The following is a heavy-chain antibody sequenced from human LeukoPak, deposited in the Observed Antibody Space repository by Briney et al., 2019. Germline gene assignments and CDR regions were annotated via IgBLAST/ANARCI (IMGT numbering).Heavy chain of an antibody. Sequence: GESLRISCKTSGFGFTGYWIGWVRQMPEKGLEWMGIIYPGDSDSKYSPSFQGLVTFSADKSISTAYLQWSSLRASDTAMYYCARLRGDSSGYDALEIWGQGTMVTVSS. CDR2: IYPGDSDS. D-gene: IGHD3-22*01. V-gene: IGHV5-51*01. CDR1: GFGFTGYW. CDR3: ARLRGDSSGYDALEI. J-gene: IGHJ3*02.